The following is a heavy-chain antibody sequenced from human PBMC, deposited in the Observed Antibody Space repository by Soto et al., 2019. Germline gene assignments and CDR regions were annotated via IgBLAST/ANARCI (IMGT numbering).Heavy chain of an antibody. J-gene: IGHJ4*02. CDR1: GGTFTSYY. CDR3: ARVKDDYVWGSYRH. V-gene: IGHV1-46*01. D-gene: IGHD3-16*02. CDR2: INPSGGST. Sequence: GASVKVSCKASGGTFTSYYMHWVRQAPGQGLEWMGIINPSGGSTNYAQKFQGRVTITADESTSTAYMELSSLRSEDTAVYYCARVKDDYVWGSYRHWGQGTLVTVSS.